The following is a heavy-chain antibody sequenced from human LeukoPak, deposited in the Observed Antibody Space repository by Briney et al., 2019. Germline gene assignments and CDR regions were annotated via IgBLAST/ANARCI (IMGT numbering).Heavy chain of an antibody. CDR3: ARSILPAANAIDY. J-gene: IGHJ4*02. CDR2: ISSSGSTI. Sequence: PGGSLRLSCAASGFTFSDYYMNWIRQAPGKGLEGVSYISSSGSTISYADSEKGRFTVSRDNAKNSLYLQMNSLRAEDTAVYYCARSILPAANAIDYWGQGTLVTVSS. CDR1: GFTFSDYY. D-gene: IGHD2-2*01. V-gene: IGHV3-11*04.